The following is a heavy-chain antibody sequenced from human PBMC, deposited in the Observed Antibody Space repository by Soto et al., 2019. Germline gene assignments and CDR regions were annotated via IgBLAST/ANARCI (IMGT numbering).Heavy chain of an antibody. CDR1: GFTFSSYS. D-gene: IGHD3-22*01. V-gene: IGHV3-48*01. J-gene: IGHJ4*02. CDR2: ISSSSSTI. Sequence: GGSLRLSCAASGFTFSSYSMNWVRQAPGKGLEWVSYISSSSSTIYYADSVKGRFTISRDNAKNSLYLQMNSLRAEDTAIYYCARLNYYDSLYYFDKWGPGTLVTVSS. CDR3: ARLNYYDSLYYFDK.